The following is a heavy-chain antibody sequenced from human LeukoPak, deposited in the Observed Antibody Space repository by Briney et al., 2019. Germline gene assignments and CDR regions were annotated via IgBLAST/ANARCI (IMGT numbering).Heavy chain of an antibody. Sequence: SVKVSCKASVGTFSSYAISWVRQAPGQGLEGMGGIIPIFGTANYAQKFQGRVTITADESTSTAYMELSSLRSEDTAVYYCARGSYYDFWSGYYTPGLYYYYYMDVWGKGTTVTVSS. CDR1: VGTFSSYA. CDR3: ARGSYYDFWSGYYTPGLYYYYYMDV. J-gene: IGHJ6*03. V-gene: IGHV1-69*01. CDR2: IIPIFGTA. D-gene: IGHD3-3*01.